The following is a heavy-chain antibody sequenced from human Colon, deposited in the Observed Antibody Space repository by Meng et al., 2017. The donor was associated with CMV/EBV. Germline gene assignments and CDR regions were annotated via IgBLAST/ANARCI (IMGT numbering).Heavy chain of an antibody. J-gene: IGHJ4*02. V-gene: IGHV3-21*01. CDR3: VCEFWSSYDC. Sequence: GESLKISCAGSGFTISSYSMKWVRQAPGKGLEWVSAISSGSNSIYYTDSVKGRFTISRDNAKNSLYLQMNSLRAEDTAVYYCVCEFWSSYDCWGQGTLVTVSS. CDR1: GFTISSYS. D-gene: IGHD3-3*01. CDR2: ISSGSNSI.